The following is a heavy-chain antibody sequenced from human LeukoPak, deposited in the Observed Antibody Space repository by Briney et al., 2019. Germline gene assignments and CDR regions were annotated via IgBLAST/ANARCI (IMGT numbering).Heavy chain of an antibody. J-gene: IGHJ5*02. CDR1: GFTFSHAW. V-gene: IGHV3-15*01. Sequence: PGGSLRLSCAGSGFTFSHAWMSWVRQAPGKGLEWVGRIKSKTDGGTTDYAAPVKGRFTISRDDSKNTLFLQMNSLETEDPAVYYCTTIRGYSYAFGPWGQGTLVTVSS. CDR2: IKSKTDGGTT. CDR3: TTIRGYSYAFGP. D-gene: IGHD5-18*01.